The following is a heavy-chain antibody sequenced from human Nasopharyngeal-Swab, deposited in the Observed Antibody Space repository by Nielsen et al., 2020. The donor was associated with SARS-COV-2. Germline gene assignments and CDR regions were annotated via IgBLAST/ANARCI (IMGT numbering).Heavy chain of an antibody. V-gene: IGHV3-74*01. J-gene: IGHJ4*02. CDR1: GFTFSSYW. CDR2: INSDGSST. Sequence: GESLKISCAASGFTFSSYWMHWVRQAPGKGLVWVSRINSDGSSTSNADSVKGRFTISRDNAKNTLYLQMNSLRAEDTAVYYCARDPDYDFWSGYSKSFDYWGQGTLVTVSS. CDR3: ARDPDYDFWSGYSKSFDY. D-gene: IGHD3-3*01.